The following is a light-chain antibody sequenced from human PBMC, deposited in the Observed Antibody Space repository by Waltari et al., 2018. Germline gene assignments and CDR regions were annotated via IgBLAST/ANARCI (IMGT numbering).Light chain of an antibody. CDR2: DVS. CDR3: SSYTSSSTLGV. J-gene: IGLJ2*01. V-gene: IGLV2-14*01. CDR1: SSDVGAYNY. Sequence: QSALTQPASVSGSPGQSITISCTGTSSDVGAYNYVSWYQQHPGKAPKIIIYDVSKRPSGVSNRSLGSKSANTASLTISGLQAEDEADYYCSSYTSSSTLGVFGGGTKLTVL.